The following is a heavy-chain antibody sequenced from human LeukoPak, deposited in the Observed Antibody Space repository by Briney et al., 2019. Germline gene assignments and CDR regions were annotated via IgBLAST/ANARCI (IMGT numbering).Heavy chain of an antibody. Sequence: GASVKVSCKASGYTFTGYYMHWVRQAPGQGLEWMGRINPNSGGTNYAQKFQGRVTMTRDTSISTAYMELSSLRSEDTAVYYCARVLVCSSTSCRGPLAYWGQGTLVTVSS. CDR1: GYTFTGYY. D-gene: IGHD2-2*01. CDR2: INPNSGGT. V-gene: IGHV1-2*06. J-gene: IGHJ4*02. CDR3: ARVLVCSSTSCRGPLAY.